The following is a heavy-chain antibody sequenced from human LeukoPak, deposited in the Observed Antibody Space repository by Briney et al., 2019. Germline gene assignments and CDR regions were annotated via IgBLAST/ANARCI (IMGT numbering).Heavy chain of an antibody. CDR3: ARGYSTSWAYYFDY. CDR1: DGAITGYY. J-gene: IGHJ4*02. Sequence: SETLSLTCTVSDGAITGYYWGWIRQPPGKGLDWIGHLHFGGSTNYNPSLKSRVTISVDTSKNHFSLKLSSVTAADTAVYYCARGYSTSWAYYFDYWGQGALVTVSS. CDR2: LHFGGST. D-gene: IGHD6-13*01. V-gene: IGHV4-59*01.